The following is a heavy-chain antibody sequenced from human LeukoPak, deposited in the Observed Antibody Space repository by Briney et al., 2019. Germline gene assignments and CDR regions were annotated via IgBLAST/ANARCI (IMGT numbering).Heavy chain of an antibody. J-gene: IGHJ4*02. D-gene: IGHD3-22*01. CDR1: GYTFSDFS. CDR3: VRLRRNNDRSGYYYYYDY. V-gene: IGHV3-21*01. CDR2: ISVRSNYR. Sequence: GGSLRLSCAASGYTFSDFSVNWVRQAPGKGLEWVSSISVRSNYRYYADSVRGRFTLSRDDARDSLFLQMNSLRAEDTAVYFCVRLRRNNDRSGYYYYYDYWGQGTLVTVSS.